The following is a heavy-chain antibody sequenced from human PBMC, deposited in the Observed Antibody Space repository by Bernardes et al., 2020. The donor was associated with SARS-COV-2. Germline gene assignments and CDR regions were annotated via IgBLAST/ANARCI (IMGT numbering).Heavy chain of an antibody. CDR3: ARHAYSSSWYGMRRNNWFDP. CDR1: GGSISSSSYY. V-gene: IGHV4-39*01. D-gene: IGHD6-13*01. J-gene: IGHJ5*02. Sequence: SETLSLTCTVSGGSISSSSYYWGWIRQPPGTGLEWIGSIYYSGTTYYNPSLKSRVTISVDTSKNQFSLKLSSVTAADTAVYYCARHAYSSSWYGMRRNNWFDPWGQGTLVTVSS. CDR2: IYYSGTT.